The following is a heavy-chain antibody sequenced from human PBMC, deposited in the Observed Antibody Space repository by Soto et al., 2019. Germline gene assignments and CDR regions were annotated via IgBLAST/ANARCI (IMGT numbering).Heavy chain of an antibody. CDR2: IYSTSTYI. V-gene: IGHV3-21*01. CDR3: ARDHYFGPGSYGLDY. CDR1: GFTFSTYT. D-gene: IGHD3-10*01. Sequence: GGSLRLSCAASGFTFSTYTMNWVRQAPGKGLECVSSIYSTSTYIYYTDSVKGRFSTSRDNARNSLYLQMNSLRAEDTAVYYCARDHYFGPGSYGLDYWGPGTLVTVSS. J-gene: IGHJ4*02.